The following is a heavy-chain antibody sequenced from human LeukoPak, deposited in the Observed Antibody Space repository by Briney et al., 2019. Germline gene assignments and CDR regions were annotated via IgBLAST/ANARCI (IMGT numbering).Heavy chain of an antibody. D-gene: IGHD3-22*01. CDR3: ARDYYDSSGSLHDAFDI. V-gene: IGHV1-18*01. CDR1: GYTFTSYG. CDR2: ISAYNGNT. J-gene: IGHJ3*02. Sequence: ASVKVSCKASGYTFTSYGISWVRQAPGQGLEWMGWISAYNGNTKYAQKLQGRVTMTTDTSTSTAYMELRSLRFDDTAVYYCARDYYDSSGSLHDAFDIWGQGAMVTVSS.